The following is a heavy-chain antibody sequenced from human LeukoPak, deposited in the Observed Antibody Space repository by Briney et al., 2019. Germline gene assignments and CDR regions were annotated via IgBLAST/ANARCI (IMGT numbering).Heavy chain of an antibody. J-gene: IGHJ4*02. Sequence: PSETLSLTCAVYGGSFSGYYWSWIRQPPGKGLEWIGEINHSGSTNYNPSLKSRVTISVDTSKNQFSLKLSSVTAADTAVYYCARRAWSGYPKPHYYFDYWGQGTLVTVSS. CDR2: INHSGST. CDR1: GGSFSGYY. CDR3: ARRAWSGYPKPHYYFDY. D-gene: IGHD3-3*01. V-gene: IGHV4-34*01.